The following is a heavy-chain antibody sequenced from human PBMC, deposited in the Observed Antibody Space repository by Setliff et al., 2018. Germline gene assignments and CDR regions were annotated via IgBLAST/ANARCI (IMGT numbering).Heavy chain of an antibody. CDR3: ARDSPIRLGVIPS. J-gene: IGHJ4*02. CDR2: INNRGDTI. CDR1: GFTFSSDP. Sequence: PGGSLRLSCAASGFTFSSDPMNWVRQAPGKGLEWVSYINNRGDTIYYADSVRGRFTISRDNAKNSVYLQMNSLRAEDTAIYFCARDSPIRLGVIPSWGPGTLVTVSS. V-gene: IGHV3-48*03. D-gene: IGHD2-21*01.